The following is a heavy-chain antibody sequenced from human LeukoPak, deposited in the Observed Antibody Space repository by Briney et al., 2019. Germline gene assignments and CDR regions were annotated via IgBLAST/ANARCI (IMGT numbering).Heavy chain of an antibody. D-gene: IGHD4-17*01. Sequence: GGSLRLSCAASGFTLSSYSMNWVRQAPGKGLEWVSSISSSSSYIYYADSVKGRFTISRDNAKNSLYLQMNSLRAEDTAVYYCARDGRTTVTNDYWGQGTLVTVSS. CDR3: ARDGRTTVTNDY. J-gene: IGHJ4*02. CDR1: GFTLSSYS. V-gene: IGHV3-21*01. CDR2: ISSSSSYI.